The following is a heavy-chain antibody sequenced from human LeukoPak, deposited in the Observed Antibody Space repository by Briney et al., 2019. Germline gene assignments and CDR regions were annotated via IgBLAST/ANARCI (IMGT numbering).Heavy chain of an antibody. CDR2: INPNSDDT. CDR1: GYTFTGYY. CDR3: ARDLGTISNWFDP. J-gene: IGHJ5*02. D-gene: IGHD5-12*01. Sequence: ASVKVSCKASGYTFTGYYINWVRQAPGRGLEWMGWINPNSDDTNYAQRFQGRVTMTRDTSISTAYMELSRLRSDDTAVYYCARDLGTISNWFDPWGQGTLVTVSS. V-gene: IGHV1-2*02.